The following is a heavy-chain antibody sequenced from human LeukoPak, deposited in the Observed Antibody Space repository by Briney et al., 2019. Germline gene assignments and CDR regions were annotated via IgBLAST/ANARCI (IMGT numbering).Heavy chain of an antibody. D-gene: IGHD3-22*01. CDR2: IYYSGNS. J-gene: IGHJ5*02. CDR3: AGLGASGSGYLSWFDP. V-gene: IGHV4-59*01. CDR1: GGSISTYY. Sequence: PSETLSLTCTVSGGSISTYYWSWIRQPPGKGLEWIGYIYYSGNSNYNPSLKSRVTISVDTSKNQFSLKLSSVTAADTAVYYCAGLGASGSGYLSWFDPGGQGTLVTVSS.